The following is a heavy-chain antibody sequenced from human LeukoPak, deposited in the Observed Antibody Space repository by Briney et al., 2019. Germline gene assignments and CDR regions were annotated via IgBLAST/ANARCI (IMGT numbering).Heavy chain of an antibody. V-gene: IGHV3-9*01. CDR3: AKDPFYDSSGYYFDY. D-gene: IGHD3-22*01. CDR1: GFTFADYA. Sequence: GGSPRLSCAASGFTFADYAMHWARQAPGKGLEWGSGISWNSGSIGYADSVKGRFTISRDNAKNSLYLQMNSLRAEDTALYYCAKDPFYDSSGYYFDYWGQGTLVTVSS. CDR2: ISWNSGSI. J-gene: IGHJ4*02.